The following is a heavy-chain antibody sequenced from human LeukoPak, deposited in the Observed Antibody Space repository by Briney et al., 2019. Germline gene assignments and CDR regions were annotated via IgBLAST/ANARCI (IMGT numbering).Heavy chain of an antibody. CDR2: IYYSGST. J-gene: IGHJ4*02. D-gene: IGHD3-10*01. CDR1: GGSISSNSYY. CDR3: ALFEVLGGDTGYIDY. Sequence: SETLSLTCTVSGGSISSNSYYWGWIRQPPGKGLEWVGSIYYSGSTYYNPSLKSRVTISVDTSKNQFSLKLSSVTAADTAVYYCALFEVLGGDTGYIDYWGQGTLVTVSS. V-gene: IGHV4-39*01.